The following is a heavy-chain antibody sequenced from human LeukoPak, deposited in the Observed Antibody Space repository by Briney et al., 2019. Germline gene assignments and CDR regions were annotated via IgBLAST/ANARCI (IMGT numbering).Heavy chain of an antibody. CDR1: GGTFSSYA. J-gene: IGHJ5*02. V-gene: IGHV1-69*06. Sequence: ASVKVSCKASGGTFSSYAISWVRQAPGQGLEXXXXXIPIFGTANYAQKFQGRVTITADKSTSTAYMELSSLRSEDTAVYYCARDPLNSSSWYSWFDPWGQGTLVTVSS. D-gene: IGHD6-13*01. CDR3: ARDPLNSSSWYSWFDP. CDR2: XIPIFGTA.